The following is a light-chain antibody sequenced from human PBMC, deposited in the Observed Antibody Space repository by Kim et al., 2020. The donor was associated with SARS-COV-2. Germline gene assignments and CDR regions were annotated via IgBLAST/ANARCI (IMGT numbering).Light chain of an antibody. CDR2: GAS. CDR3: QQYGSPPYT. CDR1: QSVNNNF. J-gene: IGKJ2*01. V-gene: IGKV3-20*01. Sequence: EIVLTQSPGTLSLSPGERDTLSCRASQSVNNNFLAWYQQKPGQAPRLLIYGASSRATGIPDRFSGSGSGTDFTLTISRLEPEDFAVFYCQQYGSPPYTFGQGTKLGI.